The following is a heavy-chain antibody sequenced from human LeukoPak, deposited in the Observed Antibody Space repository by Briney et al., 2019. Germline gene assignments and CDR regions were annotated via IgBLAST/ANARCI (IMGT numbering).Heavy chain of an antibody. CDR2: IYYSGST. Sequence: PSETLSLTCTVSGGSISSYYWSWIRQPPGKGLEWIGYIYYSGSTNYNPSLKSRVTISVDTSKNQFSLKLSSVTAADTAVYYCARVLPPMITFGGVIDAYNWFDPWGQGTLVTVSS. CDR3: ARVLPPMITFGGVIDAYNWFDP. D-gene: IGHD3-16*02. V-gene: IGHV4-59*01. CDR1: GGSISSYY. J-gene: IGHJ5*02.